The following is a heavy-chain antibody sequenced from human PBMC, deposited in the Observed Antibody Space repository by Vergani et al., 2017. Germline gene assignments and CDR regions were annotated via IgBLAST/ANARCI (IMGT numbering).Heavy chain of an antibody. CDR3: AREKFGVVNYYYYGMDV. CDR1: GFTFSSYW. J-gene: IGHJ6*02. V-gene: IGHV3-74*01. Sequence: EVQLVESGGGLVQPGGSLRLSCSASGFTFSSYWMHWVRQAPGKGLVWVSRINSDGSSTSYADSVKGRFTISRDNAKNTLYLQMNSLRAEDTAVYYCAREKFGVVNYYYYGMDVWGQGTTVTVSS. D-gene: IGHD3-3*01. CDR2: INSDGSST.